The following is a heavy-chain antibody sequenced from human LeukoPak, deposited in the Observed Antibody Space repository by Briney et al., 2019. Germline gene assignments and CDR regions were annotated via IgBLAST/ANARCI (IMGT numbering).Heavy chain of an antibody. Sequence: KPSETLSLTCAVYGGSFSGYYWSWIRQPPGKGLEWIGEINHSGSTNYNPSLKSRVTISVDTSKNQFSLKLSSVNAADTAVYYCARWGQGRAIAGAGRAYWGQGTLVTVSS. J-gene: IGHJ4*02. D-gene: IGHD6-13*01. CDR1: GGSFSGYY. CDR3: ARWGQGRAIAGAGRAY. V-gene: IGHV4-34*01. CDR2: INHSGST.